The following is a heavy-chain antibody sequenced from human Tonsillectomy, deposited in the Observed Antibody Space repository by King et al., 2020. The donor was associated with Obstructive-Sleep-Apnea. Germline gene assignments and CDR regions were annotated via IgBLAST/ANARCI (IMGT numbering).Heavy chain of an antibody. V-gene: IGHV4-59*01. D-gene: IGHD3-10*01. Sequence: VQLQESGPGLVKPSETLSLTCTVSGGSIINYYWSWIRQPPGKGLEWIGHIYYTGSTNYNPPLKSRVTVSVDTSKNQFSLKLSSVTAADTAVYYCAGNPSGSYSFDYWGQGTLVTVSS. CDR3: AGNPSGSYSFDY. CDR2: IYYTGST. CDR1: GGSIINYY. J-gene: IGHJ4*02.